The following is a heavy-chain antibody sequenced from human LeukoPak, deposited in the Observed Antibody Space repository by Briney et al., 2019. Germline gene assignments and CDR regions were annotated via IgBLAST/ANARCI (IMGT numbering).Heavy chain of an antibody. CDR3: ARGAIYRRLAVAGAGAAY. D-gene: IGHD6-19*01. Sequence: GGSLRLSCAASGFTFSDDYMSWIRQAPETGLEWIAYITSSSRFTTYADSVRGRFTISRDNAQNSLYLQMFSLRAEDTAVYYCARGAIYRRLAVAGAGAAYWGQGTLVTVSS. J-gene: IGHJ4*02. V-gene: IGHV3-11*05. CDR2: ITSSSRFT. CDR1: GFTFSDDY.